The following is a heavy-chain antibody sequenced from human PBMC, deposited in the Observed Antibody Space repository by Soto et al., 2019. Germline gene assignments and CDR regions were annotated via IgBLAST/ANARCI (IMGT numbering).Heavy chain of an antibody. Sequence: QVQLVQSGAEVKKPGSSVKVSCKASGGTFSSYTISWVRQAPGQGLEWMGRIIPILGIANYAQKFQGRVTITADKSTSTAYMELSSLRSEDTAVYYCARLGIAASQQTSYWGQGTLVTVSS. CDR1: GGTFSSYT. V-gene: IGHV1-69*02. D-gene: IGHD6-13*01. CDR2: IIPILGIA. J-gene: IGHJ4*02. CDR3: ARLGIAASQQTSY.